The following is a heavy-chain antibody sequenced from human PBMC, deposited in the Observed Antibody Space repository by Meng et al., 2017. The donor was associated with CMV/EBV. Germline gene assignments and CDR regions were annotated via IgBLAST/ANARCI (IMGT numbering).Heavy chain of an antibody. V-gene: IGHV3-21*01. CDR2: ISSSSSYI. CDR3: ARGAAARPIDY. CDR1: GFTFSSHS. J-gene: IGHJ4*02. Sequence: GGSLRLSCAASGFTFSSHSMNWVRQAPGKGLEWVSSISSSSSYIYYADSVKGRFTISRDNAKNSLYLQMNSLRAEDTAVYYCARGAAARPIDYWGQGTLVTVSS. D-gene: IGHD6-6*01.